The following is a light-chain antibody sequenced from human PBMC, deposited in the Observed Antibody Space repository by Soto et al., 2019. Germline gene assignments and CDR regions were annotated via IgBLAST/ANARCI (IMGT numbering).Light chain of an antibody. CDR3: QSYDSSLSGYV. Sequence: QSVLTQPPSVSGAPGQRVTISCTGSSSNIGAGYEVHWYQQHPGTAPKVLIYGNSNRPSGVPDRFSGSKSGTSASLAITGLQADDESDYYCQSYDSSLSGYVFGTGTKVTVL. J-gene: IGLJ1*01. CDR2: GNS. CDR1: SSNIGAGYE. V-gene: IGLV1-40*01.